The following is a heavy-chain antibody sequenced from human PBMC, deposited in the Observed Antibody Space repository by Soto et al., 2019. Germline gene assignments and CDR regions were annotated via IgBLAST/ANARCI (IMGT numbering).Heavy chain of an antibody. V-gene: IGHV4-39*01. CDR2: IYFSGST. J-gene: IGHJ4*02. Sequence: SETLSLTCTVSGVSISNTSYYWGWIRQPPGKGLEWIGTIYFSGSTFYNPSLKSRPTISVDTSKNQFSLRLSSVTAAGTAVYYCARHGSYWGQGTLVTVSS. CDR1: GVSISNTSYY. CDR3: ARHGSY.